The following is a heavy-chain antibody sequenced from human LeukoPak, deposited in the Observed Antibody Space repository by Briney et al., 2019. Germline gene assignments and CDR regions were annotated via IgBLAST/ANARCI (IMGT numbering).Heavy chain of an antibody. J-gene: IGHJ4*02. CDR2: FDPEDGET. D-gene: IGHD5-18*01. CDR1: GYTLTELS. Sequence: ASVKVSCKVSGYTLTELSMHWVRQAPGKGLEWMGGFDPEDGETIYAQRFQGRVTMTEDTSTDTAYMELSSLRSEDTAVYYCARGYSYDSVLDYWGQGTLVTVSS. V-gene: IGHV1-24*01. CDR3: ARGYSYDSVLDY.